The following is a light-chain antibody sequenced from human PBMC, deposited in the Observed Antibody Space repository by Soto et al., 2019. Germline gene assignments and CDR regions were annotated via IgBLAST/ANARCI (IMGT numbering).Light chain of an antibody. V-gene: IGKV3-11*01. CDR2: DAS. CDR3: QQRSNWLSWT. Sequence: EIVLTQSPATLSLSPGERATLSCRASQSVSSYLAWYQQKPGQAPRLLIYDASSRATGIPARFSGSGSGTDFTLTISSLEPEDFAVYYCQQRSNWLSWTFGQGTKVEIK. J-gene: IGKJ1*01. CDR1: QSVSSY.